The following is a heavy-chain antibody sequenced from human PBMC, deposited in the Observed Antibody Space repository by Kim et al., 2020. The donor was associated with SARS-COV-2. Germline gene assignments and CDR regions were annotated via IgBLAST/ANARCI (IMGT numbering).Heavy chain of an antibody. D-gene: IGHD3-3*01. Sequence: SETLSLTCAVYGGSFSGYYWSWIRQPPGKGLEWIGEINHSGSTNYNPSLKSRVTISVDTSKNQFSLKLSSVTAADTAVYYCARAWPDFWSGYHTWFDPWG. V-gene: IGHV4-34*01. J-gene: IGHJ5*02. CDR3: ARAWPDFWSGYHTWFDP. CDR2: INHSGST. CDR1: GGSFSGYY.